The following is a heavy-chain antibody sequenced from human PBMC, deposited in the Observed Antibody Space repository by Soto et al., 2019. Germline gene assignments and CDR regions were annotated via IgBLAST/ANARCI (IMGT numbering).Heavy chain of an antibody. CDR3: AHTGPTGSSSSWYRAFDI. CDR2: ISWNSGSI. J-gene: IGHJ3*02. CDR1: GFTFDDYA. V-gene: IGHV3-9*01. D-gene: IGHD6-13*01. Sequence: SLRLSCAASGFTFDDYAMHWVRQAPGKGLEWVSGISWNSGSIGYADSVKGRFTISRDNAKNSLYLQMNSLRAEDTALYYCAHTGPTGSSSSWYRAFDIWGQGTMVTVSS.